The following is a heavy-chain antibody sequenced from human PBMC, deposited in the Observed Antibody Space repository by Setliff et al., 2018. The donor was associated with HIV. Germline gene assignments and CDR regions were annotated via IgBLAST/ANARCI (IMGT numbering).Heavy chain of an antibody. V-gene: IGHV3-43D*03. CDR3: VKALMVQGDSLQYFQY. J-gene: IGHJ1*01. Sequence: PGGSLRLSCAASGFTFDDYTMHWVRQAPGRRPEWVSLIHWDGGSPYYADSVKGRFTISRDNSKNSLYLQMNSLRPEDTAFYYCVKALMVQGDSLQYFQYWGQGTQVTV. CDR2: IHWDGGSP. D-gene: IGHD3-10*01. CDR1: GFTFDDYT.